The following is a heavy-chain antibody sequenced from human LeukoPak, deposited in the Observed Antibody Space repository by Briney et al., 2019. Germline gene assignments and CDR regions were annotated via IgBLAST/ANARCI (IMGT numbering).Heavy chain of an antibody. Sequence: PGGSLRLSCAAPGFTVSSNYMSWVRQAPGKGLEWVSVIYSGGSTYYADSVKGRFTISRDNSKNTLYLQMNSLRAEDTAVYYCARDLLSSWYLDYYYMDVWGKGTTVTVSS. D-gene: IGHD6-13*01. CDR3: ARDLLSSWYLDYYYMDV. CDR1: GFTVSSNY. CDR2: IYSGGST. J-gene: IGHJ6*03. V-gene: IGHV3-66*02.